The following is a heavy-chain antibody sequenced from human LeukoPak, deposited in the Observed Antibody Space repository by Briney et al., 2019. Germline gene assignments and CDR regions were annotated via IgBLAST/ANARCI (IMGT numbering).Heavy chain of an antibody. CDR2: IFSTGST. Sequence: XETLSLTCTVSGGSFSGTYWTWMRQSAGKGLEWIGRIFSTGSTTYNPSLKSRVTMSVDTSKNQLSLKLSSVTAADTAIYYCARTIAGAYLDSWGPGTLVTVSS. CDR3: ARTIAGAYLDS. CDR1: GGSFSGTY. V-gene: IGHV4-4*07. D-gene: IGHD3-10*01. J-gene: IGHJ4*02.